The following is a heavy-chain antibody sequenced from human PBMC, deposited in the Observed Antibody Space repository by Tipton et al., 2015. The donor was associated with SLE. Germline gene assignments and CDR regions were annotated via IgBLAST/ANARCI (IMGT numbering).Heavy chain of an antibody. Sequence: SGVIFSSSVMTWVRQAPGKGLEWVSYISSSGSTIYYADSVKGRFTISRDNAKNSLYLQMNSLRAEDTAVYYCARDDVAVAGPGSGGGIDYWGQGALVTVSS. D-gene: IGHD6-19*01. J-gene: IGHJ4*02. CDR3: ARDDVAVAGPGSGGGIDY. CDR2: ISSSGSTI. V-gene: IGHV3-48*03. CDR1: GVIFSSSV.